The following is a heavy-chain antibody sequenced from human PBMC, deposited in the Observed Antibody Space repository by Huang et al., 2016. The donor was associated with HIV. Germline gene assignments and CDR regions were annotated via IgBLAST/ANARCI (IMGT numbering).Heavy chain of an antibody. CDR3: ASLFFDY. J-gene: IGHJ4*02. CDR2: INHSGST. CDR1: GGSFSGYY. Sequence: QVQLQQWGAGVLKPSETLSLTCAVYGGSFSGYYWSWIRQSPGKGLEWIGEINHSGSTNYNPSLKSRGTMSVDTSKNQFSLKLSSVTAADTAVYYCASLFFDYWGQGILVTVSS. V-gene: IGHV4-34*01.